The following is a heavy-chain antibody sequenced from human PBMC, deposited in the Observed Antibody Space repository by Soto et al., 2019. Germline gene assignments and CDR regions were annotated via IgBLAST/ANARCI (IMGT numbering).Heavy chain of an antibody. V-gene: IGHV1-8*01. Sequence: GASVKVSCKASGYTLTSYDIDWVRQATGQGLEWMGWMNPNSGDTGYAQKFQGRVTMTRNTSISTAYMELSSLRSEDTAVYYCARGRGTTVTPSDYYYYYMDVWGKGTTVTVSS. CDR3: ARGRGTTVTPSDYYYYYMDV. CDR1: GYTLTSYD. CDR2: MNPNSGDT. J-gene: IGHJ6*03. D-gene: IGHD4-17*01.